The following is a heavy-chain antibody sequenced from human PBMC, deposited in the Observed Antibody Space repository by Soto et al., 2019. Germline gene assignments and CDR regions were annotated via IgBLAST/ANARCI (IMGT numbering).Heavy chain of an antibody. CDR1: GFTFSSYG. Sequence: QEQLVESGGGVVQPARSLRLSCAASGFTFSSYGMHWVRQVPGEGLEWVAVIWYDGSNKYYADSVKGRFTISRDNFKDTLYLEMNSLRAEDTAVYYCARDGGYYGAGSYFDPWGQGSLVTVSS. V-gene: IGHV3-33*01. J-gene: IGHJ5*02. D-gene: IGHD3-10*01. CDR2: IWYDGSNK. CDR3: ARDGGYYGAGSYFDP.